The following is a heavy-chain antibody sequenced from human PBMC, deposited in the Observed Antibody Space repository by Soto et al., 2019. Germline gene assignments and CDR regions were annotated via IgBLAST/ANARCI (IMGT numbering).Heavy chain of an antibody. CDR2: ISGSGGST. CDR3: ARGHPWADAFDI. V-gene: IGHV3-23*01. Sequence: EVQLLESGGGLVQPGGSLRLSCAASGFTFSSYAMSWVRQAPGKGLEWVSAISGSGGSTYYADSVKGRFTISRDNSKNTLYLQMNSRRAEDMAVYYCARGHPWADAFDIWGQGTMFTVSS. J-gene: IGHJ3*02. D-gene: IGHD5-12*01. CDR1: GFTFSSYA.